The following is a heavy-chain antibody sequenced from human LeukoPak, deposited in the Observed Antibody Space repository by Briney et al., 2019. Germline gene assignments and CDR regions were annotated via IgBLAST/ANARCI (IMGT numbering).Heavy chain of an antibody. D-gene: IGHD6-19*01. J-gene: IGHJ4*02. Sequence: SETLSLTCTVSGVSTNNGIYYWAWIRQPPGKGVERNGSVHNVGITYYNLSLRSRVTMSIDTSKNQFSLRLNPVTAADTAVYYCARHAEYNSGWHFYLDHWGQGILVTVSS. CDR3: ARHAEYNSGWHFYLDH. CDR1: GVSTNNGIYY. CDR2: VHNVGIT. V-gene: IGHV4-39*01.